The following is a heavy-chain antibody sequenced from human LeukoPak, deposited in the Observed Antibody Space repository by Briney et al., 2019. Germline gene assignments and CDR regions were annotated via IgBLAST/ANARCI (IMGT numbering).Heavy chain of an antibody. CDR3: ARDKRLVRAFDI. Sequence: SETLSLTCTVSGYSISSGYYWGWIRQPPGKGLEWIGSIYHSGSTYYNPSLKSRVTISVDTSKNQFSLKRSSVTAADTAVYYCARDKRLVRAFDIWGQGTMVTVSS. V-gene: IGHV4-38-2*02. D-gene: IGHD6-6*01. CDR2: IYHSGST. J-gene: IGHJ3*02. CDR1: GYSISSGYY.